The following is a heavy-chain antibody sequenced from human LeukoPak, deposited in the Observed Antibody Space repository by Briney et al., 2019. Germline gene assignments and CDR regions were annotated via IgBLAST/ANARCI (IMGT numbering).Heavy chain of an antibody. V-gene: IGHV3-23*01. CDR2: ISGSGGST. CDR3: ARDGSSSSSGHY. CDR1: GFTFSSYA. Sequence: PGGSLRLSCAASGFTFSSYAMSWVRQAPGKGLEWVSAISGSGGSTYYADSVKGRFTISRDNSKNTLYLQMNSLRAEDTAVYYCARDGSSSSSGHYWGQGTLVTVSS. J-gene: IGHJ4*02. D-gene: IGHD6-6*01.